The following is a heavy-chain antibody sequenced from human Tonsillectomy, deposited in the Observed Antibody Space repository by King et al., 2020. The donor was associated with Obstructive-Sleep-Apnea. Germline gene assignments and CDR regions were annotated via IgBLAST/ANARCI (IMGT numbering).Heavy chain of an antibody. V-gene: IGHV3-23*04. J-gene: IGHJ4*02. Sequence: VQLVESGGGLVQPGGSLRLSCAASGFTFSSYAMSWVRQAPGKGLEWVAAISGSGGSTYYSDSVKGRFTISRDNSKKTLYLQMNSLRAEDTAVYYCAKDEEGAVAGTYYWGQGPLVTVSS. CDR2: ISGSGGST. CDR1: GFTFSSYA. CDR3: AKDEEGAVAGTYY. D-gene: IGHD6-19*01.